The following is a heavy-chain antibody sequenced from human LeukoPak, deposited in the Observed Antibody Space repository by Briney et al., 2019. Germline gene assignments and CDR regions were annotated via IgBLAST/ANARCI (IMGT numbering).Heavy chain of an antibody. V-gene: IGHV3-64D*09. J-gene: IGHJ4*02. Sequence: PGGSPRLSCSASGFMFSSSAMHWVRQAPGMGLEYVSGINDYGDTTHYGDSVRGRVTISRDDFKNTVYLQMSSVRAEDTALYYCVKDLSGWYSFESWGQGTLVTVSS. CDR3: VKDLSGWYSFES. D-gene: IGHD6-19*01. CDR1: GFMFSSSA. CDR2: INDYGDTT.